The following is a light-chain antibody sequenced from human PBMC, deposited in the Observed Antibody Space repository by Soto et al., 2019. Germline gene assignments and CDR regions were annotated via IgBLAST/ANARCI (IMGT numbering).Light chain of an antibody. J-gene: IGKJ1*01. CDR2: WAS. V-gene: IGKV4-1*01. CDR3: QQYDSTPPT. Sequence: DIVMTKSPDSLAVSLGERATINCKSSQSILYSSRNKNFLSWYQQKPGQPPKLLIYWASTREPGVPDRFSGSGSGTDFSLTISSLQAEDVAVYYCQQYDSTPPTFGQGTKVEIK. CDR1: QSILYSSRNKNF.